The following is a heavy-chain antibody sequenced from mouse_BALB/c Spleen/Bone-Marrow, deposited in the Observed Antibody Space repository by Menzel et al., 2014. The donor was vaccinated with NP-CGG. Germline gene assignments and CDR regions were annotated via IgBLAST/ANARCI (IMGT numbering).Heavy chain of an antibody. D-gene: IGHD2-3*01. CDR3: SRLGYYGGVAY. Sequence: EVKLMESGGGLVQPGGSLKLSCAASGFDFSRYWMSWVRQAPGKGLEWIGEINPDSNTINYTPSLKDKFIISRDNAKNTLYLQMSKVRSEDTALYYCSRLGYYGGVAYWGQGTLVTVSA. CDR1: GFDFSRYW. J-gene: IGHJ3*01. V-gene: IGHV4-1*02. CDR2: INPDSNTI.